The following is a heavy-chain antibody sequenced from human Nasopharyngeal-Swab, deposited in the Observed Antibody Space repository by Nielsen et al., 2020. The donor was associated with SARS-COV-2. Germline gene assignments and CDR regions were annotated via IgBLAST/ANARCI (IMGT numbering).Heavy chain of an antibody. V-gene: IGHV3-49*04. D-gene: IGHD3-3*01. CDR1: GFTFGDYA. CDR3: AKAVTYYDFWSGPDV. J-gene: IGHJ4*02. CDR2: IRSKAYGGTT. Sequence: GGSLRLSCTASGFTFGDYAMSWVRQAPGKGLEWVGFIRSKAYGGTTEYAASVKGRFTISRDDSKSIAYLQMNSLRAEDTALYYCAKAVTYYDFWSGPDVWGQGTLVTVSS.